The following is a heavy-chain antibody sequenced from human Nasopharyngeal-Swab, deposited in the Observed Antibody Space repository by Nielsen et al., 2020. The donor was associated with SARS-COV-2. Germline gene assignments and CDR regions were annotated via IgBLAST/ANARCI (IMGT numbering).Heavy chain of an antibody. Sequence: SETLSLTCTVSGGSIGSSSYYWGWIRQPPGKGLEWIGSIYYSGSTYYNPSLKSRVTISVATSKNQSSLKLSSVTAADTAEYYWARHRTAVAGTQGPPDYGMDDWGQGTTVTVSS. V-gene: IGHV4-39*01. CDR3: ARHRTAVAGTQGPPDYGMDD. CDR2: IYYSGST. CDR1: GGSIGSSSYY. D-gene: IGHD6-19*01. J-gene: IGHJ6*02.